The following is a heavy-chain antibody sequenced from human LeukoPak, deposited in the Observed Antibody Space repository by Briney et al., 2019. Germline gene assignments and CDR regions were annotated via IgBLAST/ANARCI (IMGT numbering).Heavy chain of an antibody. J-gene: IGHJ4*02. CDR2: ISYDGSNK. D-gene: IGHD6-13*01. V-gene: IGHV3-30*18. CDR3: AKDQSGSAEYYFDY. Sequence: PGGSPRLSCAASGFTFSSYGMHWVRQAPGKGLEWVAVISYDGSNKYYADSVKGRFTISRDNSKNTLYLQMNSLRAEDTAVYYCAKDQSGSAEYYFDYWGQGTLVTVSS. CDR1: GFTFSSYG.